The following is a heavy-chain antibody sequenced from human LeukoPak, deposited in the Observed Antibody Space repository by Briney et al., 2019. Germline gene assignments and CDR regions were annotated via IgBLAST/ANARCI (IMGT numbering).Heavy chain of an antibody. D-gene: IGHD6-6*01. V-gene: IGHV6-1*01. CDR1: GDCVSSNSAA. J-gene: IGHJ3*02. CDR3: ERQRDSSASPRRAFDI. Sequence: SQTLSLTCVISGDCVSSNSAAWNWIRQSPSRGLEWLGRTYYRSKWYTDYAVSVKRRITIIPDTSKNQFSLKLSSVTAADTAVYYCERQRDSSASPRRAFDIWGQGTMVTVSS. CDR2: TYYRSKWYT.